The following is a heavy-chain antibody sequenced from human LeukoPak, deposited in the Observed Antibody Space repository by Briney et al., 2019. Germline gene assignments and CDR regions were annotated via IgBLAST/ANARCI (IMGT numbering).Heavy chain of an antibody. CDR3: ARDLPGVPIDH. D-gene: IGHD7-27*01. J-gene: IGHJ4*02. CDR1: GFTFSTYN. V-gene: IGHV3-21*06. Sequence: GGSLRLSCAASGFTFSTYNMNWIRQAPGKGLEWVSSITTGSTDIYYADSLKGRFTISRDDAKNSVYLQMNGLRVEDTAVYYCARDLPGVPIDHWGQGILVTVSS. CDR2: ITTGSTDI.